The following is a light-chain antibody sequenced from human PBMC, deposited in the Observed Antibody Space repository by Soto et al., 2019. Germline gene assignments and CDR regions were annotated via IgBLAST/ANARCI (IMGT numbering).Light chain of an antibody. CDR2: EVS. V-gene: IGLV2-14*01. CDR1: SSDVGGYSY. J-gene: IGLJ2*01. CDR3: SSYTSSSTLV. Sequence: QSALAQPASVSGSPGQSITISCTGTSSDVGGYSYVSWYQQHPGKAPKLMIYEVSNRPPGVSNRFSGSKSGNTASLTISGLQAEDEADYYCSSYTSSSTLVFGGGTKLTVL.